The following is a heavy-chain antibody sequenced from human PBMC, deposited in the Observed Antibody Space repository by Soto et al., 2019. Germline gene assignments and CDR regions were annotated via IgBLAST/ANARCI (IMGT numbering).Heavy chain of an antibody. Sequence: ASVKVSCKASGYTFTSYDINWVRQATGQGLEWMGWMNPNSGSTGYAQKFQGRVTMTRNASISTAYMELSSLRSEDTAVYYCAKEVVAVAGTYDYYYGMDVWGQGTTVTVSS. CDR3: AKEVVAVAGTYDYYYGMDV. D-gene: IGHD6-19*01. CDR1: GYTFTSYD. J-gene: IGHJ6*02. V-gene: IGHV1-8*01. CDR2: MNPNSGST.